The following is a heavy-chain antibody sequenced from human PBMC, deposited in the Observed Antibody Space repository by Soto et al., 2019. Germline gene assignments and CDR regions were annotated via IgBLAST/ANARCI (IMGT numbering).Heavy chain of an antibody. Sequence: ASVKVSCKASGYTFTSYGISWVRQAPGQGLEWMGWISAYNGNTNYAQKLQGRVTMTTDTSTSTAYMELRSLRSDDTAVYYCARRASMVRGVSNWIDPWGQGTLVTVSS. CDR1: GYTFTSYG. CDR3: ARRASMVRGVSNWIDP. CDR2: ISAYNGNT. J-gene: IGHJ5*02. V-gene: IGHV1-18*01. D-gene: IGHD3-10*01.